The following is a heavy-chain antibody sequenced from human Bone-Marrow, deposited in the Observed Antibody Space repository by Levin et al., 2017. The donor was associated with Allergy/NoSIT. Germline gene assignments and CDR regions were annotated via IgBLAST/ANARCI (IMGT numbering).Heavy chain of an antibody. V-gene: IGHV1-2*06. CDR3: ARVGSSWAIDY. CDR1: GYTFTGYY. D-gene: IGHD6-13*01. Sequence: GESLKISCKASGYTFTGYYMHWVRQAPGQGLEWVGRINPNSGGTNYAQKFQGRVTMTRDTSISTAYMEPSRLRSDDTAVYYCARVGSSWAIDYWGQGTLVTVSS. CDR2: INPNSGGT. J-gene: IGHJ4*02.